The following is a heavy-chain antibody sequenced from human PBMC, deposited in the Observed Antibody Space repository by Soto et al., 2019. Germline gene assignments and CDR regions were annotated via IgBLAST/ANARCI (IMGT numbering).Heavy chain of an antibody. CDR2: INHSGST. CDR1: GGSFSGYY. Sequence: SETLSLTCAVYGGSFSGYYWSWIRQPPGKGLEWIGEINHSGSTNYNPSLKSRVTISVDTPKNQFSLNLSSVTAADTAVYYCAGGRGRQQLVMSYYYGMDVWGQGTTVNVSS. V-gene: IGHV4-34*01. CDR3: AGGRGRQQLVMSYYYGMDV. J-gene: IGHJ6*02. D-gene: IGHD6-13*01.